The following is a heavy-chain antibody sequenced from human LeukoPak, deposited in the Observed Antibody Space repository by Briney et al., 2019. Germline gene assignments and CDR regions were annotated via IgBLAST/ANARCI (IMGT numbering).Heavy chain of an antibody. CDR1: GYTFTSYG. Sequence: ASVKVSCKASGYTFTSYGISWVRQAPGQGVEWMGWISAYNGNTNYAQKLQGRVTMTTDTSTSTAYMELRSLRSDDTAVYYCARDIWFGASVHPYYFDYWGQGSLVTVSS. CDR3: ARDIWFGASVHPYYFDY. D-gene: IGHD3-10*01. CDR2: ISAYNGNT. V-gene: IGHV1-18*01. J-gene: IGHJ4*02.